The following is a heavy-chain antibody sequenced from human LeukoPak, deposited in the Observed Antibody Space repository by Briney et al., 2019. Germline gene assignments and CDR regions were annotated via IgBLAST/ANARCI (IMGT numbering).Heavy chain of an antibody. CDR1: GGSISSHY. D-gene: IGHD2-15*01. CDR2: IYYSGST. V-gene: IGHV4-59*11. CDR3: ARGPHGGGGSSWFDP. J-gene: IGHJ5*02. Sequence: SETLSLTCNVSGGSISSHYWSWIRQPPGKGLEWIGYIYYSGSTNYNPSLRSRVAISVDTSKNQFSLKLISVTAADTAVYYCARGPHGGGGSSWFDPWGQGTLVTVSS.